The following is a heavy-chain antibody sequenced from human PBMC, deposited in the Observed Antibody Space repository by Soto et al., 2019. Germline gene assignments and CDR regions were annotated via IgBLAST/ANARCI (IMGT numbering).Heavy chain of an antibody. Sequence: SVKVSCKASGDTLSNYGINWVRQAPGQGLEWMGGIIPIFRTANYAQKFQGRVTITADESTSTAYMELSSLKSQDTAVYYCARDPTRGELLYGMDVWGQGTTVTVSS. CDR3: ARDPTRGELLYGMDV. D-gene: IGHD1-7*01. CDR1: GDTLSNYG. J-gene: IGHJ6*02. V-gene: IGHV1-69*13. CDR2: IIPIFRTA.